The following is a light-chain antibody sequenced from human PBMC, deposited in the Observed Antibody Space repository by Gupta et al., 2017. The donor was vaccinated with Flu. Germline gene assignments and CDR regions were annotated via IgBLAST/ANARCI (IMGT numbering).Light chain of an antibody. CDR3: MQGAHWPWA. J-gene: IGKJ1*01. CDR1: QGLVYSDGNTY. CDR2: LVT. V-gene: IGKV2-30*01. Sequence: DVVMTQSPLSLAVTLGQSASISCRSSQGLVYSDGNTYLHWFQQRPGQSPRRLIYLVTKRDSGVPDRFSGSGSVTDFTLRISRVEAEDVGVYFCMQGAHWPWAFGQGTKLEIK.